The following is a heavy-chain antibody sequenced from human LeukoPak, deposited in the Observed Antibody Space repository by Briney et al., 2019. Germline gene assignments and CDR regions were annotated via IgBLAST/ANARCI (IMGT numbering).Heavy chain of an antibody. J-gene: IGHJ2*01. D-gene: IGHD3-16*01. V-gene: IGHV3-21*01. CDR2: ITSGSSYI. Sequence: GGSLRLSCAASGFTFSSYAMHWVRQAPGKGLEWVSSITSGSSYIYYADSLKGRFTISRDNAKNSLYLQMNSLRAEDTAVYYCARDLRESQSYWYFDLWGRGTLVTVSS. CDR3: ARDLRESQSYWYFDL. CDR1: GFTFSSYA.